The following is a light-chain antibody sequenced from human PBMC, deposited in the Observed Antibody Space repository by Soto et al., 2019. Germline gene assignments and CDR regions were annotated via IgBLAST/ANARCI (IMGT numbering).Light chain of an antibody. CDR2: GVS. CDR3: QQYNNWPHT. CDR1: QSVSSK. J-gene: IGKJ2*01. V-gene: IGKV3-15*01. Sequence: EIVMTQSPATLSVSPGERATLSCRASQSVSSKLAWFQQKTGQAPSLLIYGVSTRATGVPVRFSGSGSGTQFTLTINSLQSEDFEVYYCQQYNNWPHTFGQGTKLEIK.